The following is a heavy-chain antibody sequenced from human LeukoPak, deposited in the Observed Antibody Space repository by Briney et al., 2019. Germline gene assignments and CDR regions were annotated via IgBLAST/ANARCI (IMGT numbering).Heavy chain of an antibody. CDR1: GYSISRGFF. D-gene: IGHD4-23*01. J-gene: IGHJ4*02. Sequence: SETLSLTCSVSGYSISRGFFWGWIRQPPGKGPEWIGTVRHGGSTSYNPSLQSRVTISVDTSKNQFSLKVTSVTAADTAMYCCATDSDVRRFFHWGQGTLVTVSS. CDR2: VRHGGST. V-gene: IGHV4-38-2*02. CDR3: ATDSDVRRFFH.